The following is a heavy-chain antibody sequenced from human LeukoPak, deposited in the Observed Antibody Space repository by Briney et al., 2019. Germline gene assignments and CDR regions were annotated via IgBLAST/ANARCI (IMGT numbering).Heavy chain of an antibody. J-gene: IGHJ3*02. Sequence: PSQTLSLTCTVSGGSISSGGYYWSWIRQHPGKGLEWIGYIYYSGSTYYNPSLKSRVTISVDTSKNQFSLKLSSVTAADTAVYHCAREATTVTTLGAFDIWGQGTMVTVSS. V-gene: IGHV4-31*03. CDR3: AREATTVTTLGAFDI. CDR1: GGSISSGGYY. D-gene: IGHD4-17*01. CDR2: IYYSGST.